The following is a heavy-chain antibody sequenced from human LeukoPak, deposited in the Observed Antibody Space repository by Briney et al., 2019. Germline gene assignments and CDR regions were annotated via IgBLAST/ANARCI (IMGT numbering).Heavy chain of an antibody. CDR2: ISSGSSTI. CDR1: GFTFSSYS. Sequence: GGSLRLSCAASGFTFSSYSMNWVRQAPGKGLEWVSYISSGSSTIYYADSVKGRFTISRDNAKNSLYLQMNSLRAEDTAVYYCARDTPYYDFWSGYYYYYYMDVWGKGTTVTVSS. CDR3: ARDTPYYDFWSGYYYYYYMDV. V-gene: IGHV3-48*01. J-gene: IGHJ6*03. D-gene: IGHD3-3*01.